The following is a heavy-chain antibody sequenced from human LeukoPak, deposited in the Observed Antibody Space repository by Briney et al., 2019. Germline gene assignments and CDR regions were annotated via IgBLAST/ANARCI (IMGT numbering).Heavy chain of an antibody. D-gene: IGHD3-3*01. V-gene: IGHV4-39*01. Sequence: PSETLSLTCTVSGGSISSSSYYWGWIRQPPGKGLEWIGSIYYSGSTYYNPSLKSRVTISVDTSKNQFSLKLSSVTAADTAVYYCARHCRDYDFWSGYYTGSWFDPWGQGTLVTVSS. J-gene: IGHJ5*02. CDR2: IYYSGST. CDR1: GGSISSSSYY. CDR3: ARHCRDYDFWSGYYTGSWFDP.